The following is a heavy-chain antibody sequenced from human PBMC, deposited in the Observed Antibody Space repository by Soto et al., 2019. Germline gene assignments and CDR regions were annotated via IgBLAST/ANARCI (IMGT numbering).Heavy chain of an antibody. V-gene: IGHV1-18*01. Sequence: QVPLVQSGAEVKKPGASVNVSCKTSGYTFTRNGISWVRQAPGQGLEWMGWISPNSGNIKYAQKLQGRVIMTTDTSTSTAYMELRSLSSDDPAVYYCVKDRDSNSWPSRDVWCPGTTVTVSS. CDR3: VKDRDSNSWPSRDV. CDR2: ISPNSGNI. J-gene: IGHJ6*02. D-gene: IGHD3-22*01. CDR1: GYTFTRNG.